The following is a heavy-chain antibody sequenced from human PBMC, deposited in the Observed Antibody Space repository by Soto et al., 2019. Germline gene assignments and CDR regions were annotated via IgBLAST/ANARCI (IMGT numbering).Heavy chain of an antibody. D-gene: IGHD1-26*01. J-gene: IGHJ3*02. CDR2: INGDGSST. CDR1: GFTFSSYW. Sequence: GSLRLSCAASGFTFSSYWMHWVRQAPGKGLVWVSRINGDGSSTSYADSVKGRFTISRDNAKNTLYLQMNSLRAEDTAVYYCGRGRDSGSYWDAFDIWGQGTVVTVSS. V-gene: IGHV3-74*01. CDR3: GRGRDSGSYWDAFDI.